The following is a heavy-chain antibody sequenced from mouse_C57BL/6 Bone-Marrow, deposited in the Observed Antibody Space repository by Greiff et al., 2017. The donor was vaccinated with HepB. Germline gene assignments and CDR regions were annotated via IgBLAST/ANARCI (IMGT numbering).Heavy chain of an antibody. Sequence: VQLQQPGAELVKPGASVKMSCKASGYTFTSYWITWVKQRPGQGLEWIGDIYPGSGSTNYNEKFKSKATLTVDTSSSTAYMQLSSLTSEDSAVYYCARFGYDYERNWFAYWGQGTLVTVSA. CDR3: ARFGYDYERNWFAY. CDR1: GYTFTSYW. CDR2: IYPGSGST. D-gene: IGHD2-4*01. V-gene: IGHV1-55*01. J-gene: IGHJ3*01.